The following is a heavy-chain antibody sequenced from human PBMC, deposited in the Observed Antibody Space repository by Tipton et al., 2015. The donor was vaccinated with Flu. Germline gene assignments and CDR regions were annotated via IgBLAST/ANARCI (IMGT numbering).Heavy chain of an antibody. V-gene: IGHV4-38-2*02. CDR2: IYHSGRN. D-gene: IGHD3-22*01. CDR3: AGNNYYDSSGYYYSFDY. Sequence: TLSLTCTVSGYSISSGYYWGWIRQSPGRGLEWIGNIYHSGRNYYNTSLKSRVSISVETSKNKFSLKLSSVTAADTALYYCAGNNYYDSSGYYYSFDYWGQGTLVTVSS. CDR1: GYSISSGYY. J-gene: IGHJ4*02.